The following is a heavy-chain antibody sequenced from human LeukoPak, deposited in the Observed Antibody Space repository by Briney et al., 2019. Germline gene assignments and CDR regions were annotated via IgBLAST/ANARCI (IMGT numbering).Heavy chain of an antibody. V-gene: IGHV3-30*04. J-gene: IGHJ4*02. D-gene: IGHD5-12*01. CDR2: ISYDGSNK. Sequence: GGSLRLSCAASGFTFSSYAMHWVRQAPGKGLEWVAVISYDGSNKYYADSVKGRFTISRDNSKNTLYLQMNSLRAEDTAVYYCATDFRYSGYDSPFDYWGQATLVTVSS. CDR3: ATDFRYSGYDSPFDY. CDR1: GFTFSSYA.